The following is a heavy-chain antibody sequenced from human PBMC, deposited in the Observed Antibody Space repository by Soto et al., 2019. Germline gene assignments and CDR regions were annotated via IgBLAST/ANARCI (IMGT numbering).Heavy chain of an antibody. D-gene: IGHD1-26*01. J-gene: IGHJ4*02. Sequence: SETLSLTCPVSGGSISSNYLWNWVRQPPGKGLEWIGEISQSGSTYYNPSLKSRVTMSVDTSKNQFSLKLTSVTAVDTAVYYCARREIQGPIDYWGQGTLVTVSS. CDR1: GGSISSNYL. V-gene: IGHV4-4*02. CDR3: ARREIQGPIDY. CDR2: ISQSGST.